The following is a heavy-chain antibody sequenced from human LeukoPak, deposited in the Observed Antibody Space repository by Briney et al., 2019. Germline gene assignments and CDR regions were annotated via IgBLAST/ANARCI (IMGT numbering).Heavy chain of an antibody. CDR2: IYTTGTT. V-gene: IGHV4-4*07. Sequence: SETLSLTCSVSDTSISTYYWSWIRQPAGKGLEWIGHIYTTGTTNYNPSLKSRVTMSIDTSKNQFSLNLRSVTAADTAVYYCAKVAKYYYGSETYFFFEHWGQGILVTVSS. D-gene: IGHD3-10*01. CDR1: DTSISTYY. J-gene: IGHJ4*02. CDR3: AKVAKYYYGSETYFFFEH.